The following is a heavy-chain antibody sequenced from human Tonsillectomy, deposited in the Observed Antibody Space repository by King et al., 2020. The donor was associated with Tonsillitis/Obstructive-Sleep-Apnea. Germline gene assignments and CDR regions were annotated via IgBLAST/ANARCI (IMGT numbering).Heavy chain of an antibody. Sequence: VQLVESGGGLVKPGRSLRLSCTASGFTFGDYAMSWFRQAPGKGLEWVGFIRSKAYGGTTEYAASVKGRFTISRDDSKSIAYLQMKSLKTEDTAVYYCTSRVVVPAATNNWFDPWGQGTLVTVSS. J-gene: IGHJ5*02. CDR3: TSRVVVPAATNNWFDP. V-gene: IGHV3-49*05. CDR1: GFTFGDYA. CDR2: IRSKAYGGTT. D-gene: IGHD2-2*01.